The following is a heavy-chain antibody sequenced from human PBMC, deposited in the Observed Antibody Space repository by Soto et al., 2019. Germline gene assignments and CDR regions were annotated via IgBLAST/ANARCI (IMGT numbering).Heavy chain of an antibody. Sequence: ASVKVSCKASGYTFTGYYMHWVRQAPGQGPEWMGWINPNSGGTNYAQKFQGRVTMTRDTSISTAYMELSRLRSDDTAVYYCASSLYDFWSGYPFDPWGQGTLVTVSS. D-gene: IGHD3-3*01. CDR2: INPNSGGT. CDR3: ASSLYDFWSGYPFDP. J-gene: IGHJ5*02. V-gene: IGHV1-2*02. CDR1: GYTFTGYY.